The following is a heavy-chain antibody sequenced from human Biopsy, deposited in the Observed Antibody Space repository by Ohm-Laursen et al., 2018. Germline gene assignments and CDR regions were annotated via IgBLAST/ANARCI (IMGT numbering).Heavy chain of an antibody. V-gene: IGHV4-59*01. CDR3: ARGSSYGYDFDY. D-gene: IGHD5-18*01. CDR2: IYYSGST. CDR1: DGSINSYY. J-gene: IGHJ4*02. Sequence: GTLSLTCTVSDGSINSYYWNWIRQPPGKRLEWIGNIYYSGSTDFNPSLKSRVTISVDTSKNQFSLKLSSVTAADTAVYFCARGSSYGYDFDYWGQGTLVAVSS.